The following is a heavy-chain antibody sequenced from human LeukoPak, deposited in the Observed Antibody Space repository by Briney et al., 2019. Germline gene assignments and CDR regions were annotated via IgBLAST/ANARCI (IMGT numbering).Heavy chain of an antibody. CDR2: IWYDGSNK. CDR3: ARDPSTRMATYYYYYMDV. Sequence: PGRSLRLSCAASGFTFSSYGMHWVRQAPGKGLEWVAVIWYDGSNKYYADSVKGRFTISRDNSKNTLYLQMNSLRAEDTAVYYCARDPSTRMATYYYYYMDVWGKGTTVTVSS. CDR1: GFTFSSYG. J-gene: IGHJ6*03. D-gene: IGHD5-24*01. V-gene: IGHV3-33*01.